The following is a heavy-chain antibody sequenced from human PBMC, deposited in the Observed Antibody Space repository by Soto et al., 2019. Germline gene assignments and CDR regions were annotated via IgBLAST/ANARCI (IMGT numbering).Heavy chain of an antibody. Sequence: QVQLVQSGAELKKTGASVTVSCKASGYTFTGHDLHWVRQAPGQGLEWMGWIKANGGATKYARKFQGRVTMTRDTSTTTAYLELKSLRSDDTAVYFCARVGSYSDGSSYPYWGQGTLVTVSA. CDR3: ARVGSYSDGSSYPY. V-gene: IGHV1-2*02. D-gene: IGHD6-6*01. CDR2: IKANGGAT. J-gene: IGHJ4*02. CDR1: GYTFTGHD.